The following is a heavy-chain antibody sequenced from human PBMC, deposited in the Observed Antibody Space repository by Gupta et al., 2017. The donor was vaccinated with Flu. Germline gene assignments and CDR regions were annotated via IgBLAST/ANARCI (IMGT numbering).Heavy chain of an antibody. D-gene: IGHD2-15*01. Sequence: QVQLVQSGAEVKPPGASVKVSCKTFGYTFSDYYVQWVRQAPGQGLEWVGIINPSGGSTAYAPKFQGRVTVTRDTSSSTVYVDVTSLRPDDTAVYFCTRVRCSSGRCYVDSSDLWGQGTLVTVSS. J-gene: IGHJ4*02. CDR3: TRVRCSSGRCYVDSSDL. V-gene: IGHV1-46*01. CDR2: INPSGGST. CDR1: GYTFSDYY.